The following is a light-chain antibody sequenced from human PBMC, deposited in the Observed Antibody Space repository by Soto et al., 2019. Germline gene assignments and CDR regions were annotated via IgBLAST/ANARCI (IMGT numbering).Light chain of an antibody. V-gene: IGKV1-12*01. J-gene: IGKJ5*01. CDR2: AAA. Sequence: DIQMTQSPSSVAASVGDRVTITCRASKGISRVLGWYQQKPGKAPKIQIFAAASLQSGAPSRFSGSGSGTDFTLSLSNLQAEDFATLYCQQAYSFPIIFGQGTRLEI. CDR1: KGISRV. CDR3: QQAYSFPII.